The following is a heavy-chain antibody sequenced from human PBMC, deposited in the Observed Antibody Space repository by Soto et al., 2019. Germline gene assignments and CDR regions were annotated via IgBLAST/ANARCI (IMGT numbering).Heavy chain of an antibody. D-gene: IGHD6-6*01. CDR3: AKAVLAARPRGRDAFDI. V-gene: IGHV3-23*01. CDR1: GFTFSSYA. J-gene: IGHJ3*02. CDR2: ISGSGGST. Sequence: EVQLLESGGGLVQPGGSLRLSCAASGFTFSSYAMSWVRQAPGKGLEWVSAISGSGGSTYYADSVKGRFSISRENSKNLLDLQMNILGAEYTAVYYCAKAVLAARPRGRDAFDIWGQGTMVTVSS.